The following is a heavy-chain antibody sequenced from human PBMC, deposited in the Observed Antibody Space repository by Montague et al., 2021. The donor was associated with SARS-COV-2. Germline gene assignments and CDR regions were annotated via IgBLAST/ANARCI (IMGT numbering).Heavy chain of an antibody. CDR1: GFSLTTPGVG. D-gene: IGHD4-17*01. Sequence: PALVKPTQSLTLTCSFSGFSLTTPGVGVGWIRQPPGKALEWLAPINCDGDTRYSPSLRGRLTISKYTSKNRVALTMTHVDPVDTATCYCAEHLMQQDDYGDSFDAFNMWGPGTLGPVSS. V-gene: IGHV2-5*02. CDR3: AEHLMQQDDYGDSFDAFNM. CDR2: INCDGDT. J-gene: IGHJ3*02.